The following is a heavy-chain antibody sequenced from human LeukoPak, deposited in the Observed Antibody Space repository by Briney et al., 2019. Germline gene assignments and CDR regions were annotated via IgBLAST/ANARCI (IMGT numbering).Heavy chain of an antibody. J-gene: IGHJ4*02. D-gene: IGHD2/OR15-2a*01. CDR1: GGSISSGDYY. Sequence: SETLSLTCTVSGGSISSGDYYWSWIRQPPGKGLEWIGCIYYSGNTYYNPSLKSRVTISVDTSKNQFSLKLSSVTAADTAVYYCARGVIDLDYWGQGTLVTVSS. CDR3: ARGVIDLDY. CDR2: IYYSGNT. V-gene: IGHV4-30-4*01.